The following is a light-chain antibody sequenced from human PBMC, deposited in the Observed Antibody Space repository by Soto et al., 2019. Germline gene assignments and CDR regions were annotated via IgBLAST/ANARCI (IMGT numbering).Light chain of an antibody. V-gene: IGLV2-8*01. CDR2: EVS. CDR3: TSYVGSDIRV. J-gene: IGLJ3*02. Sequence: QSALTQPPSASGSPGQSVTISCTGTSSDVGAYKYVSWYQQYPGKAPKLMIYEVSKRPSGVPDRVSGSKSGNTASLTVSGLQAEDEADYYCTSYVGSDIRVFGGGTKVTVL. CDR1: SSDVGAYKY.